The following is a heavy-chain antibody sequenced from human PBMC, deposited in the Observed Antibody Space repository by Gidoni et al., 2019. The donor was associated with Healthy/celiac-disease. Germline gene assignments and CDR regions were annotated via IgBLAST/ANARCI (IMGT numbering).Heavy chain of an antibody. Sequence: EVQLVESGGGLVKPGGSLRLSCADSGFTFSSYSMNWVRQAPGKGLEWVSSISSSSSYIYYADSVKGRFTISRDNAKNSLYLQMNSLRAEDTAVYYCARFIAAADYYMDVWGKGTTVTVSS. J-gene: IGHJ6*03. CDR2: ISSSSSYI. CDR1: GFTFSSYS. V-gene: IGHV3-21*01. CDR3: ARFIAAADYYMDV. D-gene: IGHD6-13*01.